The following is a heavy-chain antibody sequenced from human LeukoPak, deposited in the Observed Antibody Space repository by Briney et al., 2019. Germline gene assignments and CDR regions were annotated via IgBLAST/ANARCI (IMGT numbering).Heavy chain of an antibody. V-gene: IGHV1-2*06. Sequence: ASVKVSCKASGYTFTGYYRHWVRQAPGQGLEWMGRINPNSGGTNYAQKFQGRVTMTRDTSISTAYMELSRLRSDDTAVYYCARGKLNKATTVTTGLDVHDPWGQGTLVTVSS. D-gene: IGHD4-17*01. J-gene: IGHJ5*02. CDR1: GYTFTGYY. CDR3: ARGKLNKATTVTTGLDVHDP. CDR2: INPNSGGT.